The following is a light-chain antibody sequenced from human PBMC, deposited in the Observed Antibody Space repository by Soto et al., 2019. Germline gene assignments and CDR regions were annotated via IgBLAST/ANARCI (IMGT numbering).Light chain of an antibody. J-gene: IGLJ2*01. CDR2: DVK. V-gene: IGLV2-14*03. CDR1: SSDVGGYKY. CDR3: RSYTSTNTLV. Sequence: QSALTQPASVSGSPGQSITISCTGTSSDVGGYKYVSWYQHHPGKAPKLMIYDVKNRPSGVSNRFSGSKSGNTASLTISGLQAEDEADYHCRSYTSTNTLVFGGGTKLTVL.